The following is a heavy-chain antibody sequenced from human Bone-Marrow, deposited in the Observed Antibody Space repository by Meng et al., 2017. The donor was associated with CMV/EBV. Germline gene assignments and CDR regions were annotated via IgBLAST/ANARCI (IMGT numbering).Heavy chain of an antibody. J-gene: IGHJ1*01. Sequence: SVKVSCKASGGTFSSYAISWVRQAPGQGLEWMGGIIPIFGTANYAQKFQGRVTITTDESTSTAYLELSSLRSEDTAVYYCARVGGEWLVLSPYFQHCGQGTLVTVSS. CDR2: IIPIFGTA. CDR3: ARVGGEWLVLSPYFQH. CDR1: GGTFSSYA. V-gene: IGHV1-69*05. D-gene: IGHD6-19*01.